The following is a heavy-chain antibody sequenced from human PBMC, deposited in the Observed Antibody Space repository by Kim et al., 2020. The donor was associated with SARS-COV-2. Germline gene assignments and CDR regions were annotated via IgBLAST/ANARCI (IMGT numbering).Heavy chain of an antibody. J-gene: IGHJ4*02. D-gene: IGHD6-13*01. CDR3: AREQQLLHYFDY. Sequence: DYAVSVKSRITINPDTSKNQFSLQLNSVTPEDTAVYYCAREQQLLHYFDYWGQGTLVTVSS. V-gene: IGHV6-1*01.